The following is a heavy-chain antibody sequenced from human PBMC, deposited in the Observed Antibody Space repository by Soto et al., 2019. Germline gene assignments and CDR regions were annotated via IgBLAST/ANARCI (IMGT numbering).Heavy chain of an antibody. Sequence: GGSLRLSCAASGFTFSSYAMHWVRQAPGKGLEWVAVISYDGSNKYYADSVKGRFTISRDNSKNTLYLQMNSLRAEDTAVYYCAREEYSYGYFRLKGYYGMDVWGQGTTVTISS. CDR1: GFTFSSYA. V-gene: IGHV3-30-3*01. CDR2: ISYDGSNK. D-gene: IGHD5-18*01. J-gene: IGHJ6*02. CDR3: AREEYSYGYFRLKGYYGMDV.